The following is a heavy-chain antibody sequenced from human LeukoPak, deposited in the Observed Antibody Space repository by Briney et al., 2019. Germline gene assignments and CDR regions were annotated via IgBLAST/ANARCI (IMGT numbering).Heavy chain of an antibody. D-gene: IGHD2-2*01. CDR2: VHSSGSI. CDR1: GGSISSRSYY. J-gene: IGHJ4*02. V-gene: IGHV4-39*07. CDR3: ARDKGAPAGLYYFDS. Sequence: PSETLSLTCTVSGGSISSRSYYWGWIRQPPGKGLEWIGNVHSSGSIYYNPSLKSRVTISVDTSKNQFSLKLSSVTAADTAVYYCARDKGAPAGLYYFDSWGQGTLVTVSS.